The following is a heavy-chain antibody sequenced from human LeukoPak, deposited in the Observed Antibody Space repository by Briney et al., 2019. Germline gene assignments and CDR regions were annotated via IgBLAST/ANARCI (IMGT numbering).Heavy chain of an antibody. D-gene: IGHD1-1*01. J-gene: IGHJ6*03. CDR1: GFTFSSYA. V-gene: IGHV3-23*01. CDR3: AKNPAIRVEPHYYYYYMDV. Sequence: PGGSLRLSCAASGFTFSSYAMSWVRQAPGKGLEWVSAISGSGGSTYYADSVKGRFTISRDNSKNTLYLQMNGLRAEDTAVYYCAKNPAIRVEPHYYYYYMDVWGKGTTVTVSS. CDR2: ISGSGGST.